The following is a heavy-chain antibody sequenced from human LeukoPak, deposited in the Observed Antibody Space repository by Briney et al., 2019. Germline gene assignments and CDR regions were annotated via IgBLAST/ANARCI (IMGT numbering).Heavy chain of an antibody. CDR1: GYIFTTYN. Sequence: GASVKVSCKPSGYIFTTYNLHWVRQAPGQGLEWMGWISTSTGDTDYARNLRGRVTMSTDASTGTAYMELRRLRSDDTAVYYCARSHNAYFDYWGQGTLLTVTT. CDR3: ARSHNAYFDY. J-gene: IGHJ4*02. V-gene: IGHV1-18*04. CDR2: ISTSTGDT. D-gene: IGHD5-24*01.